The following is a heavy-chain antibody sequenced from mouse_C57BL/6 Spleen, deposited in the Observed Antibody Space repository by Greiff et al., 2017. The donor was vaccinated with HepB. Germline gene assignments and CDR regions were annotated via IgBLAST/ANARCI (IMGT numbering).Heavy chain of an antibody. CDR3: AREGYDYDPGYFDY. CDR1: GFTFSSYA. Sequence: DVKLVESGGGLVKPGGSLKLSCAASGFTFSSYAMSWVRQTPEKRLEWVATISDGGSYTYYPDNVKGRFTISRDNAKNNLYLQMSHLKSEDTAMYYCAREGYDYDPGYFDYWGQGTTLTVSS. D-gene: IGHD2-4*01. CDR2: ISDGGSYT. J-gene: IGHJ2*01. V-gene: IGHV5-4*01.